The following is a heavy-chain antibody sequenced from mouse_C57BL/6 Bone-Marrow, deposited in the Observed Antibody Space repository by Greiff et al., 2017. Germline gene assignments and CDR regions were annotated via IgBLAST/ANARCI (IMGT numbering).Heavy chain of an antibody. CDR1: GYTFTSYW. CDR2: IDPSDSYT. D-gene: IGHD2-3*01. Sequence: VQLQQPGAELVKPGASVKLSCKASGYTFTSYWMQWVKQRPGQGLEWIGEIDPSDSYTNYNQKFKGKATLTVDTSSSTAYMQLSSLTSEDSAVYYCARVDGYYVYYFDYWGQGTTLTVSS. CDR3: ARVDGYYVYYFDY. J-gene: IGHJ2*01. V-gene: IGHV1-50*01.